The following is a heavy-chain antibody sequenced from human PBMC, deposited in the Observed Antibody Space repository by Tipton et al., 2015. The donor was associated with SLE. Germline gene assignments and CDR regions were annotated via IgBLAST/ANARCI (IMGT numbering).Heavy chain of an antibody. CDR3: AKDWGYSSNWHYAFDI. J-gene: IGHJ3*02. D-gene: IGHD6-13*01. V-gene: IGHV3-23*01. Sequence: SLRLSCAASGFTFSNYGMTWVRQAPGKGLEWVSAISGSGSSTYYADSVKGRFTISRDNSKNTLYLQVNSLRAEDTAVYYCAKDWGYSSNWHYAFDIWGQGTRVTVSS. CDR2: ISGSGSST. CDR1: GFTFSNYG.